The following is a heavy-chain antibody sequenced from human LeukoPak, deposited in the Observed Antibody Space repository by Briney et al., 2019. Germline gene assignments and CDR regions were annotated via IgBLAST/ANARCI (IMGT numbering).Heavy chain of an antibody. Sequence: SETLCLTCTVSGGSISSSSNYWGWIRQPPGKGLEWIGSIYYSGSTYYKTSLKSRVTISVDTSKNQFSLKLSSVTAADTAVYYCARLSVSGYYYFDYWGQGTLVTVSS. CDR1: GGSISSSSNY. CDR2: IYYSGST. D-gene: IGHD6-19*01. J-gene: IGHJ4*02. V-gene: IGHV4-39*01. CDR3: ARLSVSGYYYFDY.